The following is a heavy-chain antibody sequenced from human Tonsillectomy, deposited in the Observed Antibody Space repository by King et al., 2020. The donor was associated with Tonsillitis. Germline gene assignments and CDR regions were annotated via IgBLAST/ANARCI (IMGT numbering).Heavy chain of an antibody. Sequence: QLVQSGAEVKKPGSSVKVSCKASGGTFGNYSLSWVRQAPGQGLEGLGRIIPIIGVTNYAQKFKDRVTITADKSTNTAYMELSSLRSEDTAVYYCARTGSPKYDYYYYMDVWGKGTTVTVSS. V-gene: IGHV1-69*09. CDR2: IIPIIGVT. CDR1: GGTFGNYS. CDR3: ARTGSPKYDYYYYMDV. D-gene: IGHD3-10*01. J-gene: IGHJ6*03.